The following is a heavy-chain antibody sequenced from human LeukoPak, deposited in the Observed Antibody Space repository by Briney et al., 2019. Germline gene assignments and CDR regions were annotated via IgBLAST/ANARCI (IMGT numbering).Heavy chain of an antibody. CDR3: ASGGIAATFDY. CDR1: GYTFTSYD. V-gene: IGHV1-8*01. CDR2: MNPNSGNT. D-gene: IGHD6-13*01. Sequence: ASVKVSCRASGYTFTSYDINWVRQATGQGLEWMGWMNPNSGNTGYAQKFQGRVTRTRNTSISTAYMELSSLRSEDTAVYYCASGGIAATFDYWGQGTLVTVPS. J-gene: IGHJ4*02.